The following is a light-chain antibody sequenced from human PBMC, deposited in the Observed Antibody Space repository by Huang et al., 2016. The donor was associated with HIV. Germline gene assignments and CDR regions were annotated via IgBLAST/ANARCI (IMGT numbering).Light chain of an antibody. CDR1: QSVLYSSNNKNY. V-gene: IGKV4-1*01. J-gene: IGKJ1*01. CDR3: QQYYSTPQT. Sequence: DIVMTQSPDSLAVSLGERATINCKSSQSVLYSSNNKNYLAWYQQKPGQPHKVLIYWASTRESGVPERFSGSGSGTDFTLTISSLQAEDVAVYYCQQYYSTPQTFGQGTKVEIK. CDR2: WAS.